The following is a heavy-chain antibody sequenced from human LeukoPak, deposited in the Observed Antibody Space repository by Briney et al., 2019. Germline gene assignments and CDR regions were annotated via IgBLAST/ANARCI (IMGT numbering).Heavy chain of an antibody. CDR1: GFTFSGYA. V-gene: IGHV3-23*01. J-gene: IGHJ4*02. CDR3: AKGSSAIRPYYFGY. D-gene: IGHD3-10*01. Sequence: GGSLRLSCAASGFTFSGYAMTWVRQAPGKGLEWLSAISGGGDSTWYADSVKGRFTISRDNSKNTLSLQMNSLRAEDTTVYYCAKGSSAIRPYYFGYWGQGILVTVSS. CDR2: ISGGGDST.